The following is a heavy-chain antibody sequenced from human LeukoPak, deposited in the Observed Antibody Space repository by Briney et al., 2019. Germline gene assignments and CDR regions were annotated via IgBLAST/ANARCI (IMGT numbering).Heavy chain of an antibody. V-gene: IGHV3-74*01. CDR3: ASGGYCSSTSCYGPYYYYYYYMDV. J-gene: IGHJ6*03. CDR1: GCTFSSYW. CDR2: INSDGSST. Sequence: PGGSLRLSCAASGCTFSSYWMHWVRQAPGKGLVWVSRINSDGSSTSYADSVKGRFTISRDNAKNTLYLQMNSLRAEDTAVYYCASGGYCSSTSCYGPYYYYYYYMDVWGKGTTVTVSS. D-gene: IGHD2-2*03.